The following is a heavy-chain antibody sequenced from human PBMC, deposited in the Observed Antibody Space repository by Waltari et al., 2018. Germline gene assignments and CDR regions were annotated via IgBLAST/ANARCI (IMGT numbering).Heavy chain of an antibody. CDR1: GDSLPTTNW. J-gene: IGHJ5*02. Sequence: QVKLQESGPGLVKPLGTLSLTCTVSGDSLPTTNWWGWVRQSPGQGLAWIGEIYHSGESNSNPVLQSRVTISLDKAKNQISLRLTSVTAADTAVYYCAKVRVPAVMFNWFDPWGQGTLVTVSS. D-gene: IGHD3-10*01. V-gene: IGHV4-4*02. CDR2: IYHSGES. CDR3: AKVRVPAVMFNWFDP.